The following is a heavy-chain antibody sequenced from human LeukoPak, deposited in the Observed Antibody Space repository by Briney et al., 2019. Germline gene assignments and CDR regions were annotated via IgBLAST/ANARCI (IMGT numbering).Heavy chain of an antibody. CDR3: ARFELDSGGYASNFDS. D-gene: IGHD3-22*01. CDR2: ISGSSSHT. CDR1: GFTFSDYY. J-gene: IGHJ4*02. V-gene: IGHV3-11*06. Sequence: GGSLRLSCVVSGFTFSDYYMNWIRQAPGKGLEWLSYISGSSSHTLYADSVKGRFTISRDNTKNSPYLQMNTLRAEDTAVYYCARFELDSGGYASNFDSWGQGTLVTVSS.